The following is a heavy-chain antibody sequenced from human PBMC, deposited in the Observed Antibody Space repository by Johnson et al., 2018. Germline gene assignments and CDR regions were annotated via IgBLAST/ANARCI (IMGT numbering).Heavy chain of an antibody. Sequence: QWVRQAPGEGLEWLAGISSDGNNKHYADSVKGRFTISRDNSKNTLYLQMNSLRAEDTALYYCAGYSSSWYEYFQHWGQGTLVTVSS. CDR3: AGYSSSWYEYFQH. J-gene: IGHJ1*01. D-gene: IGHD6-13*01. CDR2: ISSDGNNK. V-gene: IGHV3-30*03.